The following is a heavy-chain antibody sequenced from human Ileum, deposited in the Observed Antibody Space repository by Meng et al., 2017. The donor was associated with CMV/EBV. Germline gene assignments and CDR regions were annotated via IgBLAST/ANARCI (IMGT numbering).Heavy chain of an antibody. CDR1: GGSFSGYY. J-gene: IGHJ3*02. Sequence: SETLSLTCAVYGGSFSGYYWSWIRQPPGKGLEWIGEINHSGSTNYNPSLKSRVTISVDTSKNQFSLKLSSVTAADTAVYYCARRSGRDIVVVPAAKGAFDIWGQGTMVTVSS. CDR2: INHSGST. CDR3: ARRSGRDIVVVPAAKGAFDI. V-gene: IGHV4-34*01. D-gene: IGHD2-2*01.